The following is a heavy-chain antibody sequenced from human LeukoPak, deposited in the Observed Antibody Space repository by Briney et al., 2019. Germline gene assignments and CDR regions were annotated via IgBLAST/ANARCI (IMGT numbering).Heavy chain of an antibody. CDR3: ARTYGDLYYLDY. CDR2: INPNSGGT. V-gene: IGHV1-2*02. D-gene: IGHD4-17*01. Sequence: ASVKVSCKASGYTFTDYYLHWVRQAPGQGLEWMGWINPNSGGTNYAQKFQGRVTMTRDTSISTAYMELSRLRSDDTAMYYCARTYGDLYYLDYWGQGTLVTVSS. CDR1: GYTFTDYY. J-gene: IGHJ4*02.